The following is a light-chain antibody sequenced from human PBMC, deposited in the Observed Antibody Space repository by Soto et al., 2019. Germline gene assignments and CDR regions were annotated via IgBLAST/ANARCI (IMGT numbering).Light chain of an antibody. J-gene: IGLJ3*02. CDR1: RSDVGSYNL. CDR3: CSYAGSRTLV. Sequence: QSALTQPASVSGSPGQSITISCTGTRSDVGSYNLVSWYQQHPGKAPKLMIYEVTKRPSGVSNRFSGSKSGNTASLTISGLQAEDEADYYCCSYAGSRTLVFGGGTKLTVL. CDR2: EVT. V-gene: IGLV2-23*02.